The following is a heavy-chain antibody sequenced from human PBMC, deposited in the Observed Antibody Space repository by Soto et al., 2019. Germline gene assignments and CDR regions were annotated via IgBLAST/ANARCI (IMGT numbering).Heavy chain of an antibody. CDR1: GGSVSSGSYY. CDR2: IYYSGST. V-gene: IGHV4-61*01. J-gene: IGHJ6*02. D-gene: IGHD6-6*01. Sequence: SLTCTVSGGSVSSGSYYWSWIRQPPGKGLEWIGYIYYSGSTNYNPSLKSRVTISVDTSKNQFSLKLSSVTAADTAVYYCAREYSSSFRYYYYGMDVWGQGTTVTVSS. CDR3: AREYSSSFRYYYYGMDV.